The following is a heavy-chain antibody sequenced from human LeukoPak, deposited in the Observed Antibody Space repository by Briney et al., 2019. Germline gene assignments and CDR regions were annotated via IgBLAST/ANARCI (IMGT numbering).Heavy chain of an antibody. CDR2: INPNSGGT. V-gene: IGHV1-2*02. J-gene: IGHJ6*03. Sequence: GASVKLSCTASGYTFTGYYMHWVRQAPGQGLEWMGWINPNSGGTNYAQKFQGRVTMTRDTSISTAYIELSRLRSDDTAVYYCARGPRITMVRGVWAYYMDVWGKGTTVTISS. CDR1: GYTFTGYY. CDR3: ARGPRITMVRGVWAYYMDV. D-gene: IGHD3-10*01.